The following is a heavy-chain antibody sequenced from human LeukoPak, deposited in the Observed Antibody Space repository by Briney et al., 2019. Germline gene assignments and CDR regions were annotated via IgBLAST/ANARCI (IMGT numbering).Heavy chain of an antibody. V-gene: IGHV4-39*01. CDR1: GGSINSSSYY. CDR2: IYYSGST. D-gene: IGHD4-17*01. Sequence: SETLSLTCTVPGGSINSSSYYWGWIRQPPGKGLEWIGSIYYSGSTYYNPSLKSRVTISVDTSKNQFSLKLSSVTAADTAVYYCAICYGANEGSFDYWGQGTLVTVSS. CDR3: AICYGANEGSFDY. J-gene: IGHJ4*02.